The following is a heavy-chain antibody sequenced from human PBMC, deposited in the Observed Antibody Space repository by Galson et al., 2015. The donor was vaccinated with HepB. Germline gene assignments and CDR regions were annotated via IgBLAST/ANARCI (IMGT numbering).Heavy chain of an antibody. CDR3: AKDLSSGKEYSRCLGDAFDI. CDR2: ISYDGSNK. V-gene: IGHV3-30*18. D-gene: IGHD6-6*01. Sequence: SLRLSCAASGFTFSSYGMHWVRQAPGKGLEWVAVISYDGSNKYYADSVKGRFTISRDNSKNTLYLQMNSLRSEDTAVYYCAKDLSSGKEYSRCLGDAFDIWGQGTMVTVSS. CDR1: GFTFSSYG. J-gene: IGHJ3*02.